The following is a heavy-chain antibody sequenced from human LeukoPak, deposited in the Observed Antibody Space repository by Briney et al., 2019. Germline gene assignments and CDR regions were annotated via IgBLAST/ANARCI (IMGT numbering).Heavy chain of an antibody. CDR2: ISGSGGST. CDR1: GFTFSSYA. CDR3: AKADKYYDFWSGYRGDV. Sequence: PGRSLRLSCAASGFTFSSYAMSWVRQAPGKGLEWVSAISGSGGSTYYADSVKGRFTISRDNSKNTLYLQMNSLRAEDTAVYYCAKADKYYDFWSGYRGDVWGQGTTVTVSS. D-gene: IGHD3-3*01. J-gene: IGHJ6*02. V-gene: IGHV3-23*01.